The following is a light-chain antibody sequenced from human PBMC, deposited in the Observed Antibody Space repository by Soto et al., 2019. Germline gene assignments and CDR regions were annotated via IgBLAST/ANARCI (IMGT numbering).Light chain of an antibody. CDR2: VAS. CDR1: QSVSSY. CDR3: QQRSNWPPTWT. V-gene: IGKV3-11*01. J-gene: IGKJ1*01. Sequence: EIVLTQSPATLSLSPGERATLSCRASQSVSSYLAWYQHKPGQHPRLLIYVASNRATGIPARFSGSGSGTDFTLTISSLEPEDFAVYYCQQRSNWPPTWTFGQGTKVEIK.